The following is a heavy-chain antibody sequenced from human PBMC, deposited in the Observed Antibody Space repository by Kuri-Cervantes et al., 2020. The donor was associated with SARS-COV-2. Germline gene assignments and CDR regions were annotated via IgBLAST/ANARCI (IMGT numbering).Heavy chain of an antibody. CDR3: ARDSQWELSYYFDY. CDR1: GFTFSSYA. V-gene: IGHV3-30*04. CDR2: ISYDGGNK. Sequence: GESLKISCAASGFTFSSYAMHWVRQAPGKGLEWVAVISYDGGNKYYADSVKGRSTISRDNSKNTLYLQMNSLRAEDTAVYYCARDSQWELSYYFDYWGQGTLVTVSS. D-gene: IGHD1-26*01. J-gene: IGHJ4*02.